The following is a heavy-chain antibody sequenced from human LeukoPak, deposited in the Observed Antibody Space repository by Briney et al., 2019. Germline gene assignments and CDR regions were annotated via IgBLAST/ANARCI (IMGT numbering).Heavy chain of an antibody. Sequence: SQALSLTCVISGDGVSTNNAAAWNWFRQSPSRGLEWLGRTYYRSKWFNEYAISVKSRMLINADTSRNQFSLQLNSVTPEDTAMYYCARGTRNAFDSWGQGTLVTVSS. CDR2: TYYRSKWFN. J-gene: IGHJ4*02. V-gene: IGHV6-1*01. CDR3: ARGTRNAFDS. D-gene: IGHD2-2*01. CDR1: GDGVSTNNAAA.